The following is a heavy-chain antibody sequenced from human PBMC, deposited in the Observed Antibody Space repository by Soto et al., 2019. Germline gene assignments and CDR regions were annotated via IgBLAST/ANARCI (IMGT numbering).Heavy chain of an antibody. CDR2: INTDGSNT. CDR1: GLTFNRYW. Sequence: GGSLRLSCAASGLTFNRYWMHWVRHAPGKXLVWVSHINTDGSNTNYAGSVKGRFTISRDNAKSTLFLQMNSLRDEDTAVYYCAREFCSGGNCYTYHFDPWGQGIPVTVSS. D-gene: IGHD2-15*01. CDR3: AREFCSGGNCYTYHFDP. J-gene: IGHJ5*02. V-gene: IGHV3-74*01.